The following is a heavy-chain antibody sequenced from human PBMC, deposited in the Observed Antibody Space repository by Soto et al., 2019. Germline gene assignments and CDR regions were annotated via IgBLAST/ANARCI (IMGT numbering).Heavy chain of an antibody. CDR2: ISPYNGNT. V-gene: IGHV1-18*01. J-gene: IGHJ2*01. Sequence: QVQLVQSGDGVKKPGASVKVSCKASGYTFTNYGISWVRQAPGQGLEWMGWISPYNGNTKYPQKLQGRVTMTTDTSTRTSYMELRSLRSDDTAVYFCARAADRCTSTGSPPTPGAHVDLWGPRTVVTVSS. D-gene: IGHD2-2*01. CDR1: GYTFTNYG. CDR3: ARAADRCTSTGSPPTPGAHVDL.